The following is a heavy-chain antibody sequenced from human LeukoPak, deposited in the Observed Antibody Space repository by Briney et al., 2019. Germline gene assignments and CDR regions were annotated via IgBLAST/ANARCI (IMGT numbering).Heavy chain of an antibody. CDR3: AREFRTGIAARPYGAFDI. CDR1: GFTFSSYS. V-gene: IGHV3-48*01. D-gene: IGHD6-6*01. Sequence: GGSLRLSCAASGFTFSSYSMNWVRQAPGKGLEWVSYISSSSSTIYYADSVKGRFTISRDNAKNSLYLQMNSLRAEDTAVYYCAREFRTGIAARPYGAFDIWGQGTMVTVSS. J-gene: IGHJ3*02. CDR2: ISSSSSTI.